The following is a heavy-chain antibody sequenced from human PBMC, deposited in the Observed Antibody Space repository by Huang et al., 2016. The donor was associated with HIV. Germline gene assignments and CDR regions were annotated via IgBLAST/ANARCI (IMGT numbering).Heavy chain of an antibody. CDR1: GDSVSSHY. CDR3: VRDQGRLAVGGIDNWFDP. V-gene: IGHV4-59*02. D-gene: IGHD6-19*01. CDR2: VYDSGTT. Sequence: QVRLQESGPGLVKPSETLSLSCTVSGDSVSSHYWGWIRHPPGKGLEWIGIVYDSGTTKYNPLIKSRITISVDTSKNGFSLNITSVSAADTAMYFCVRDQGRLAVGGIDNWFDPWGQGALVTVSS. J-gene: IGHJ5*02.